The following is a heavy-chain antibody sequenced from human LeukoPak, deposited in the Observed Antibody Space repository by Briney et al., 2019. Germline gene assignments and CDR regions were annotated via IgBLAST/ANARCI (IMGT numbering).Heavy chain of an antibody. V-gene: IGHV4-59*01. CDR1: GGSISSYY. CDR3: ARAPFFGTNSRGAFEI. CDR2: ISYSGST. D-gene: IGHD4/OR15-4a*01. J-gene: IGHJ3*02. Sequence: SETLSLTCTVSGGSISSYYWSWMRQPPGKGLEWIGYISYSGSTYYNPSLKSRPIISVDTSKNYFSLNLSSVTAADTAVYFCARAPFFGTNSRGAFEIWGQGTMVTVSS.